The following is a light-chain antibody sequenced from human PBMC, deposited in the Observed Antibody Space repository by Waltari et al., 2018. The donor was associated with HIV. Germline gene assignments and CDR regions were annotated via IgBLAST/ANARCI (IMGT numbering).Light chain of an antibody. Sequence: DIVMTQTPPSLSVTPGQPASFSCNSSQTLKHTDGKTYLDWYLQRPGQSPQVLIYEVSKRYTGVPDRFSGSGSGTHFTLKIARVEAEDVGSYYCMQSLHLLYTFGQGTKLEIK. CDR3: MQSLHLLYT. CDR2: EVS. CDR1: QTLKHTDGKTY. V-gene: IGKV2D-29*02. J-gene: IGKJ2*01.